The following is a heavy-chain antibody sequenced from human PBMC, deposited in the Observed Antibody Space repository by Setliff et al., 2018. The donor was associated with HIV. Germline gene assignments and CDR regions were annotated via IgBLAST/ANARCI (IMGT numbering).Heavy chain of an antibody. Sequence: GGSLRLSCAASGFTVSSNYMSWVRQAPGKGLEWVAFINYDENSEYYADSVKGRVTISRDNFRNTVDLQMNNLRPEDTAVYYCAKQGSGYDYYYMDVWGKGTTVTVSS. CDR3: AKQGSGYDYYYMDV. CDR1: GFTVSSNY. J-gene: IGHJ6*03. V-gene: IGHV3-30*02. D-gene: IGHD3-22*01. CDR2: INYDENSE.